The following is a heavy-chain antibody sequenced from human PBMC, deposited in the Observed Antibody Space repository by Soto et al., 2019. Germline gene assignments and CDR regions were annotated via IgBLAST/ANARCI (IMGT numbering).Heavy chain of an antibody. D-gene: IGHD6-19*01. V-gene: IGHV3-74*01. CDR3: ARAIAVAGTPFDY. CDR1: GFIFRNYA. CDR2: INSDGSST. Sequence: GGSLRLSCAASGFIFRNYAMSWVRQAPGKGLEWVSRINSDGSSTSYADSVKGRFTISRDNAKNTLYLQMNSLRAEDTAVYYCARAIAVAGTPFDYWGQGTLVTVSS. J-gene: IGHJ4*02.